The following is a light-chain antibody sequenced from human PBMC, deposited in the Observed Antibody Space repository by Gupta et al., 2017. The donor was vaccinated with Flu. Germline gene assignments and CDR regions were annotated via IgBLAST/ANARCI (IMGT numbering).Light chain of an antibody. V-gene: IGKV2-28*01. CDR3: MQARQTPFT. CDR2: LGS. J-gene: IGKJ3*01. CDR1: QILLHYQGYNY. Sequence: DIVMTQFHLSLSVTPGEPPSISCRSSQILLHYQGYNYVDWHVQKPGQSPQLLIYLGSSRAPGVPNRFSGRGSGTDFTLKISRVEADDVGLYYYMQARQTPFTFGPGTKVDIK.